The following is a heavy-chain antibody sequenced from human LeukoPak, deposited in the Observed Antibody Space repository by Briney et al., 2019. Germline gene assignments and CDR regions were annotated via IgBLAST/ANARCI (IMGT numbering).Heavy chain of an antibody. Sequence: GGSLRLSCAASGSTFSSYSMNWVRQAPGKGLEWVSSISSSSSYIYYADSVKGRFTISRDNAKNSLYLQMNSLRAEDTAVYYCAFIAVAGTFDYWGQGTLVTVSS. CDR3: AFIAVAGTFDY. CDR2: ISSSSSYI. V-gene: IGHV3-21*01. D-gene: IGHD6-19*01. J-gene: IGHJ4*02. CDR1: GSTFSSYS.